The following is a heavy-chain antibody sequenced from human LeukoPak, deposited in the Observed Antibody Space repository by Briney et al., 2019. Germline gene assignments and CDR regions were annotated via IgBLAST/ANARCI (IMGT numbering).Heavy chain of an antibody. CDR1: GGSISSGSYY. V-gene: IGHV4-61*02. D-gene: IGHD3-22*01. CDR2: IYSSGST. CDR3: ARDADYYDSSGYYPPSYYFDY. J-gene: IGHJ4*02. Sequence: PSQTLSLTCTVSGGSISSGSYYWSWIRQPAGKGLEWIGRIYSSGSTNYNPSLKSRVTMSVDTSKNQFSLKLSSVTAADTAVYYCARDADYYDSSGYYPPSYYFDYWGQGTLVTVSS.